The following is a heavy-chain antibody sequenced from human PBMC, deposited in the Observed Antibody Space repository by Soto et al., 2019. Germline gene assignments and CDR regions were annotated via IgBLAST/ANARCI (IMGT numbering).Heavy chain of an antibody. Sequence: GGPLRLSCQGSGFTFRSDSINWVRKAQGRGREWVASISTRSSFIYYGDSVRGRFIISRDNAKNSLDLQMDSLRVEDTAVYYCARENKDVNKDTSISTGFHGMDVWGQGITVTVSS. D-gene: IGHD2-2*01. V-gene: IGHV3-21*01. CDR3: ARENKDVNKDTSISTGFHGMDV. CDR1: GFTFRSDS. CDR2: ISTRSSFI. J-gene: IGHJ6*02.